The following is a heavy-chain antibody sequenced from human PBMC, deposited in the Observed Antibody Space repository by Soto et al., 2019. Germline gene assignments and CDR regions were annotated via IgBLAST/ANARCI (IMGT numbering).Heavy chain of an antibody. CDR1: GFTFSSYA. Sequence: GGSLRLSCAASGFTFSSYAMSWVRQAPGKGLEWVSAISGSGGSTYYADSVKGRFTISRDNSKNTLYLQMNGLRAEDTAVYYCAGELHYYYYGMDVWGQGTTVTVSS. V-gene: IGHV3-23*01. D-gene: IGHD1-26*01. CDR2: ISGSGGST. J-gene: IGHJ6*02. CDR3: AGELHYYYYGMDV.